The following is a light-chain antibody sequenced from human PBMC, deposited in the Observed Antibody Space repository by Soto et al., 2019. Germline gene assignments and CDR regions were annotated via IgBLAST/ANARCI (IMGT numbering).Light chain of an antibody. J-gene: IGKJ4*01. CDR2: KAS. CDR3: QQYSTYPLT. Sequence: DIQMTQSPSALSASVGDRVTITCRARQSISTWLAWYQQNPGKAPKLLIYKASSLEGGVPSRFSGSGSGTEFTITISSLQPDDFATYYCQQYSTYPLTFGGGTTVDTK. V-gene: IGKV1-5*03. CDR1: QSISTW.